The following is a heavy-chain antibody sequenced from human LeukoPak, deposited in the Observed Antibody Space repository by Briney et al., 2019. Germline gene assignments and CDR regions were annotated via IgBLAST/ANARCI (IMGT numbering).Heavy chain of an antibody. J-gene: IGHJ5*02. V-gene: IGHV1-2*02. CDR2: INPNSSGT. CDR1: GYTFTGYY. D-gene: IGHD6-13*01. CDR3: ARDIAAAGNWFDP. Sequence: ASVKVSCKASGYTFTGYYMHWVRQAPGQGLEWMGWINPNSSGTNYAQKFQGRVTMTRDTSISTAYMELSRLRSDDTAVYYCARDIAAAGNWFDPWGQGTLVTVSS.